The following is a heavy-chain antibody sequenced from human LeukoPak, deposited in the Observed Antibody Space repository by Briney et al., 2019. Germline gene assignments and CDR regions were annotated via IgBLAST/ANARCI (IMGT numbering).Heavy chain of an antibody. D-gene: IGHD3-10*01. V-gene: IGHV3-48*03. CDR1: GFTFSSYE. CDR2: ISSSGSTI. J-gene: IGHJ4*02. Sequence: GGSLRLSCAASGFTFSSYEMNWVRQAPGKGLEWISYISSSGSTIYYADSVKGRFTISRDNAKNSLYLQVNSLRAEDTAVYYCAKADRGWGVITKDWGQGTLVTVSS. CDR3: AKADRGWGVITKD.